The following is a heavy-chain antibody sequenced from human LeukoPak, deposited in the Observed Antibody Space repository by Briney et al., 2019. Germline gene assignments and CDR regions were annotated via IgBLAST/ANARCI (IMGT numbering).Heavy chain of an antibody. Sequence: GASVKVSCEASGYTFTGYYMHWVRQAPGQGLEWMGRINPNSGGTNYAQKFQGRVTMTRDTSISTAYMELSRLRSDDTAVYYCARDTSDFWSGYYSSGAFDIWGQGTMVTVSS. CDR3: ARDTSDFWSGYYSSGAFDI. CDR2: INPNSGGT. D-gene: IGHD3-3*01. V-gene: IGHV1-2*06. CDR1: GYTFTGYY. J-gene: IGHJ3*02.